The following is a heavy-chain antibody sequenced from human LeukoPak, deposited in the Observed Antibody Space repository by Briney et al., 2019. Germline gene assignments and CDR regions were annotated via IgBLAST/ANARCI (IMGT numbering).Heavy chain of an antibody. CDR1: GFTFSTYW. D-gene: IGHD4-17*01. V-gene: IGHV3-7*02. J-gene: IGHJ4*02. CDR3: ARVQGYGDYDY. CDR2: IKQDGREE. Sequence: GGSLRLSCAVSGFTFSTYWMSWVRQAPGKGLEWVANIKQDGREENYVDSVKGRFTISRDNAKNSLYLQMNSLRDEDTAVYYCARVQGYGDYDYWGQGTLVTVSS.